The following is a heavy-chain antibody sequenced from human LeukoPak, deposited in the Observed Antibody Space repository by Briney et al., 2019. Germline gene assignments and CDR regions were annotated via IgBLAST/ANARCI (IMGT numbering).Heavy chain of an antibody. CDR3: ARVGSRKWLVREFDY. CDR1: GYTFTGYY. Sequence: ASVKVSCKASGYTFTGYYMHWVRQAPGQGLEWMGWINPNSGGTNYAQKFQGRVTMTRDTSISTAYMELSRLRSDDTAVYYCARVGSRKWLVREFDYWGQGTLVTVSS. J-gene: IGHJ4*02. D-gene: IGHD6-19*01. V-gene: IGHV1-2*02. CDR2: INPNSGGT.